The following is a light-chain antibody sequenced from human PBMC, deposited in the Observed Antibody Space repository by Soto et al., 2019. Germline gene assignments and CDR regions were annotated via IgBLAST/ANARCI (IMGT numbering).Light chain of an antibody. CDR3: QQRFSWPPT. CDR2: DTS. Sequence: EIGLTQSPATLSLSPGDRATLSCRASQSVSRYLAWYQQKPGQAPRLLIHDTSTRAAGVPDTFSGRGSGTEFTLTISSLEPDEYAMYYCQQRFSWPPTFGGGTHVEIK. V-gene: IGKV3-11*01. J-gene: IGKJ4*01. CDR1: QSVSRY.